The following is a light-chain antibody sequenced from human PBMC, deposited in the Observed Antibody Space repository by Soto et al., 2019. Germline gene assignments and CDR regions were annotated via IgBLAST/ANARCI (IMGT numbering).Light chain of an antibody. CDR3: QQRHMWPIT. CDR2: DAS. Sequence: VLTQSPVTASVSPGVRVTLSCRASKSFGGRLAWYQQKPGQAPRLLIYDASNSATGIPPRFSGSGSGTDFTLTISSLQPEDFAVYYCQQRHMWPITFGQGTRLEIK. V-gene: IGKV3-11*01. J-gene: IGKJ5*01. CDR1: KSFGGR.